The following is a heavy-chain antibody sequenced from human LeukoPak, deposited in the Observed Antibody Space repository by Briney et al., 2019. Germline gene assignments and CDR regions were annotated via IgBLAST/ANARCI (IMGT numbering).Heavy chain of an antibody. CDR3: ARSGLVVVAATPEYYYYGMDV. Sequence: SVKVSCKASGYTFTDYYMHWVRQAPGQGFEWMGRIIPILGIANYAQKFQGRVTITADKSTSTAYMELSSLRSEDTAVYYCARSGLVVVAATPEYYYYGMDVWGQGTTVTVSS. CDR2: IIPILGIA. V-gene: IGHV1-69*02. D-gene: IGHD2-15*01. J-gene: IGHJ6*02. CDR1: GYTFTDYY.